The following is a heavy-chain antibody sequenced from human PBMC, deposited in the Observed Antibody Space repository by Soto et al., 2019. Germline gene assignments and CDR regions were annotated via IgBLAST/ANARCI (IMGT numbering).Heavy chain of an antibody. CDR1: GFTFDDYA. V-gene: IGHV3-9*01. CDR2: ISWNSGSI. CDR3: AKEGKTYYDFWSGYYTTSVYYYYMDV. J-gene: IGHJ6*03. Sequence: GGSLRLSCAASGFTFDDYAMHWVRQAPGKGLEWVSGISWNSGSIGYADSVRGRFTISRDNAKNSLYLQMNSLRAEDTALYYCAKEGKTYYDFWSGYYTTSVYYYYMDVWGKGTTVTVSS. D-gene: IGHD3-3*01.